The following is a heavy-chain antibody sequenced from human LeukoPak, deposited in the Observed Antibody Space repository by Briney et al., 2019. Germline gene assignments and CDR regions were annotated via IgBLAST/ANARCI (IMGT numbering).Heavy chain of an antibody. CDR2: IYYSGST. Sequence: SETLSLTCTVSGGSISSSSYYWGWIRQPPGKGLEWIGSIYYSGSTYYNPSLKSRVTISVDTSKNQFSLKLSSVTAADTAVYYCAREGSIYYYDSSGYLGYWGQGTLVTVSS. CDR3: AREGSIYYYDSSGYLGY. J-gene: IGHJ4*02. D-gene: IGHD3-22*01. V-gene: IGHV4-39*07. CDR1: GGSISSSSYY.